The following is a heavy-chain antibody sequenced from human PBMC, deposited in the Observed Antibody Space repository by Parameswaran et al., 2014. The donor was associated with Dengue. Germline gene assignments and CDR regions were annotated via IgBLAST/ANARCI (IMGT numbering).Heavy chain of an antibody. Sequence: WVRQAPGQGLEWMGGIIPIFGTANYAQKFQGRVTITADESTSTAYMELSSLRSEDTAVYYCARVDAVGVEEMATIGTFDIWGQGTMVTVSS. D-gene: IGHD5-24*01. CDR3: ARVDAVGVEEMATIGTFDI. V-gene: IGHV1-69*01. CDR2: IIPIFGTA. J-gene: IGHJ3*02.